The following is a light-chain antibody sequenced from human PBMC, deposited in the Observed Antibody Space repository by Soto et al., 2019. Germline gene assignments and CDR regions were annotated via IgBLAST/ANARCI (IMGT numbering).Light chain of an antibody. CDR1: QSVRSN. CDR2: GAS. CDR3: QQYGSSLWR. V-gene: IGKV3-20*01. J-gene: IGKJ1*01. Sequence: IVMTQSPATLSVSPGERTTLSCRASQSVRSNLAWYQQKPGQAPRLLIYGASSRATGIPDRFSGSGSGTDFTLTISRLEPEDFAVYYCQQYGSSLWRFGQGTKVDIK.